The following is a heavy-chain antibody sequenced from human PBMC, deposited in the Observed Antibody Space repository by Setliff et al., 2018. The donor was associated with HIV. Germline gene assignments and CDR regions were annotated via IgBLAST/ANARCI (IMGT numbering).Heavy chain of an antibody. J-gene: IGHJ4*02. Sequence: SETLSLTCDVYGGSFSGYYWSWIRQPPGKGLEWIGKINHSGSTNYNPSLKSRVTISVDTSKNQFSLKLGSVTAADTAVYYCARVGYYDTSFDYWGQGTLVTISS. V-gene: IGHV4-34*01. CDR3: ARVGYYDTSFDY. CDR2: INHSGST. CDR1: GGSFSGYY. D-gene: IGHD3-22*01.